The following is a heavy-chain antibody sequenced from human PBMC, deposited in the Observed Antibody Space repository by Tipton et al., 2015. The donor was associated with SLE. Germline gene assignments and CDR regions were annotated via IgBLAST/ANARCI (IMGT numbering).Heavy chain of an antibody. Sequence: GLVKPSETLSLTCAVYGGSSSGYYWGWIRQPPGKGLEWIGSIYHSGSTYYNPSLKSRVTISVDTSKNQFSLKLSSVTAADTAVYYCAKSKHDYTSFDYGMDVWGQGTTVTVSS. V-gene: IGHV4-38-2*01. J-gene: IGHJ6*02. CDR1: GGSSSGYY. D-gene: IGHD4-11*01. CDR2: IYHSGST. CDR3: AKSKHDYTSFDYGMDV.